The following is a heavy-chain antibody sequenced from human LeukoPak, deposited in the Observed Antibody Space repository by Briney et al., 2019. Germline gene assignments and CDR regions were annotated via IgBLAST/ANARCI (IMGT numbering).Heavy chain of an antibody. CDR2: IRSDGNKN. CDR1: GFTFSTYG. CDR3: AKEMVVSGSFPDY. J-gene: IGHJ4*02. D-gene: IGHD3-10*01. Sequence: PGGSLRLSCAASGFTFSTYGMHWVRQAPGKGLEWVAFIRSDGNKNFYVDSVKGRFTISRDNSKNTLYLQMNSLKSEDTAVYYCAKEMVVSGSFPDYWGQGTLVTVSS. V-gene: IGHV3-30*02.